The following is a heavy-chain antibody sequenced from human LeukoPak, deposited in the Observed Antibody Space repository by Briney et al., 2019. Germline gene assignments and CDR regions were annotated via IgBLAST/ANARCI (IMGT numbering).Heavy chain of an antibody. CDR2: IGDSGGNT. V-gene: IGHV3-23*01. Sequence: ETLSLTCAVYGGSFSGYYWSWVRQAPGKGLEWVSSIGDSGGNTYYADSVKGRFTISRDTSKNTLYLQMNSLRAEDTAVYYCAKYRGFGDSYDSWGQGTLVTVSS. J-gene: IGHJ4*02. D-gene: IGHD3-10*01. CDR1: GGSFSGYY. CDR3: AKYRGFGDSYDS.